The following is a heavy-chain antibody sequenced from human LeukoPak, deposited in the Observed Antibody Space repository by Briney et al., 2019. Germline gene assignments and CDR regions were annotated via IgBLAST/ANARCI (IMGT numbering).Heavy chain of an antibody. Sequence: GRSLRLSCAASGFTFRTYAMHWVRQAPGKGLEWVSAISGSGDSTYYGDSVKGRFTISRDNSKNTLYLQMNSLRAEDTAVYYCAKTRPLDSSSWSHGDYWGQGTLVTVSS. CDR1: GFTFRTYA. CDR3: AKTRPLDSSSWSHGDY. D-gene: IGHD6-13*01. CDR2: ISGSGDST. V-gene: IGHV3-23*01. J-gene: IGHJ4*02.